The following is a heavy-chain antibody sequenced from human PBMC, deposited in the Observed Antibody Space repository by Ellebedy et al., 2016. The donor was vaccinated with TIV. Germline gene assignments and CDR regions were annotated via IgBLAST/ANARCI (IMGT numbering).Heavy chain of an antibody. Sequence: GESLKISCAASGFTFSSYAMSWVRQAPGKGLEWVSTINSTGSRTYYADSVEGRFIISRDNSKKTLYLQMNSLRAEDTAVYYCAKGRGGGSDTSAPRYYFDYWGLGTLVTVSS. CDR3: AKGRGGGSDTSAPRYYFDY. J-gene: IGHJ4*02. CDR1: GFTFSSYA. CDR2: INSTGSRT. D-gene: IGHD3-22*01. V-gene: IGHV3-23*01.